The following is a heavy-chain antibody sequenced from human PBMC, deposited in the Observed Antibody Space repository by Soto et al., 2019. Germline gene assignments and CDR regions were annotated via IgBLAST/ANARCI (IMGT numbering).Heavy chain of an antibody. V-gene: IGHV1-69*01. CDR1: GGTFGSYA. CDR3: EREGKDTSGHYKKYFED. J-gene: IGHJ4*02. Sequence: QVQLVQSGAEVEKPGSSVTVACTASGGTFGSYAFNWVRQAPGQGLEWMGGIIPMSGTTAYAQKFHGRLTTNADESTSTVYMELSSLRSEDTAIYYCEREGKDTSGHYKKYFEDWGQGTLVTVSS. CDR2: IIPMSGTT. D-gene: IGHD3-22*01.